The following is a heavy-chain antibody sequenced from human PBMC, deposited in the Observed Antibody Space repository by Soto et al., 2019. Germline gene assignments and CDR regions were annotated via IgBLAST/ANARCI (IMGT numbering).Heavy chain of an antibody. CDR1: GFTFDDYA. Sequence: EVQLVESGGGLVQPGRSLRLSCAASGFTFDDYAMHWVRQAPGKGLEWVSGISWNSGSIGYADSVKGRFTISRDNAKNSLYLQMNSLRAEDTALYYCAKGGRGYYGSGSSYWGQGTLVTVSS. CDR2: ISWNSGSI. V-gene: IGHV3-9*01. J-gene: IGHJ4*02. CDR3: AKGGRGYYGSGSSY. D-gene: IGHD3-10*01.